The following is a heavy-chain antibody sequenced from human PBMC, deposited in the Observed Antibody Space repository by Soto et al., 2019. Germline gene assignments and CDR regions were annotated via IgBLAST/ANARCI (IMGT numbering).Heavy chain of an antibody. J-gene: IGHJ3*02. CDR2: ISHSGGT. V-gene: IGHV4-39*01. CDR1: GGSFSSSSYY. CDR3: ARHDFYSGYSDAFDI. D-gene: IGHD3-10*01. Sequence: QLQLQESGPGLVKPSETLSLTCTVSGGSFSSSSYYWGWIRQPPGKGLEWIGSISHSGGTDYNPSLNSRLTRSVDTSKNQFSLRLSSVTAADTAVYYCARHDFYSGYSDAFDIWGQGTMVTVSS.